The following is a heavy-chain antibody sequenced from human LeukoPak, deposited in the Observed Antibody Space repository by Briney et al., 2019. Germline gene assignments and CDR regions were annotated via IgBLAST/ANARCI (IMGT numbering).Heavy chain of an antibody. CDR3: ARDGLFDILTGYNDAFDI. V-gene: IGHV4-59*12. CDR1: GGSISSYY. D-gene: IGHD3-9*01. CDR2: IYYSGST. J-gene: IGHJ3*02. Sequence: SETLSLTCTVSGGSISSYYWRWIGQPPGKGLQWVGYIYYSGSTNYSPSLQSRVTISVNTSTNQFSLKLSSVTAADTAVYYCARDGLFDILTGYNDAFDIWGQGTMVTVSS.